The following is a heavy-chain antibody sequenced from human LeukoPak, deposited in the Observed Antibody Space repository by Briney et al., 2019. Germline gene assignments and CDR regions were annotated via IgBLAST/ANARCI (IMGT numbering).Heavy chain of an antibody. Sequence: GRSLRLSCAASGFTFSSYAMHWVRQSPVKGLEWVAVISYDGSNKYYADSVKGRFTISRDNSKNTLYLQMNSLRAEDTAVYYCARAGYCSSNSCRFYYYYYYGMDVWGKGTTVTVSS. V-gene: IGHV3-30*04. CDR3: ARAGYCSSNSCRFYYYYYYGMDV. CDR2: ISYDGSNK. J-gene: IGHJ6*04. D-gene: IGHD2-2*01. CDR1: GFTFSSYA.